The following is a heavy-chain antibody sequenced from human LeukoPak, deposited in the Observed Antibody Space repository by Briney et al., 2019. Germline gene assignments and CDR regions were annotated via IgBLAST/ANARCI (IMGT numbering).Heavy chain of an antibody. Sequence: GGSLRLSCAASGFTVSSNYMSWVRQAPGKGLEWVSVIYSGGSTYYADSVRGRFTISRDNSKNTLYLQMNSLRAEDTAVYYCARDSGGSRGMDVWGQGTTVTVSS. V-gene: IGHV3-66*01. CDR3: ARDSGGSRGMDV. CDR2: IYSGGST. D-gene: IGHD2-15*01. CDR1: GFTVSSNY. J-gene: IGHJ6*02.